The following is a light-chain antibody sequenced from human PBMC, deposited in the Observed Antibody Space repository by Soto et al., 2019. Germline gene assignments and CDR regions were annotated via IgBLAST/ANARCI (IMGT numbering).Light chain of an antibody. V-gene: IGLV2-14*01. CDR1: SSDVGGYKY. Sequence: QSVLTQPASVSGSPGQSIAISCTGTSSDVGGYKYVSWYQQYPGKAPKLMIYDVSNRPSGVPDRFSGSKSGNTASLTISGLQSEDVADYYCSSYTSYTSYVFGTGTKLTVL. CDR3: SSYTSYTSYV. J-gene: IGLJ1*01. CDR2: DVS.